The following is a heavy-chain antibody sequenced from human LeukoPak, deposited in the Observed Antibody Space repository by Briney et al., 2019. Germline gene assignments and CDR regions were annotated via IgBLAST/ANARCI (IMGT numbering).Heavy chain of an antibody. V-gene: IGHV4-34*01. D-gene: IGHD6-6*01. CDR3: ARVPRIAACPPYYYYMDV. CDR2: INHSGST. CDR1: GGSFSGYY. J-gene: IGHJ6*03. Sequence: PSETLSLTCAVYGGSFSGYYWSWIRQPPGKGLEWIGEINHSGSTNYNPSLKSRVTISVDTSKNQFSPKLSSVTAADTAVYYCARVPRIAACPPYYYYMDVWGKGTTVTVSS.